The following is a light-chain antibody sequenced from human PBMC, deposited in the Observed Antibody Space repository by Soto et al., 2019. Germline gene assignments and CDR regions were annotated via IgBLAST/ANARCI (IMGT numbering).Light chain of an antibody. V-gene: IGKV1-9*01. J-gene: IGKJ4*01. CDR2: AAS. CDR3: EQVKTYPLT. CDR1: QDISSH. Sequence: DIQLTQSPSFLSASVGDRVTITCRASQDISSHLAWYQQKPGKAPKLLIYAASTLQSGVPSGFGGSGSWTEFTLTNTSLQPEDVATYYCEQVKTYPLTFGGGTKVEIK.